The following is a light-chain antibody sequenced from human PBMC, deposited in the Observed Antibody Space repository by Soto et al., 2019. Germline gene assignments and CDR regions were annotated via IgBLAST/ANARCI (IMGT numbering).Light chain of an antibody. CDR3: QQYGSSSYT. J-gene: IGKJ2*01. CDR2: GAT. V-gene: IGKV3-20*01. Sequence: EIVLTQSPGTLSLSPGERATLSCRASQSVSSSYFAWYQQKPGQAPRLLIYGATSRATGIPDRFSGSGSGTDFTLTISRLEPEDFAVYYCQQYGSSSYTFGQGTKLEIK. CDR1: QSVSSSY.